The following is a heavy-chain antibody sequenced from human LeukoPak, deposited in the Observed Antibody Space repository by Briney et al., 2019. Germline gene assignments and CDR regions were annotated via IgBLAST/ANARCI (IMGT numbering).Heavy chain of an antibody. V-gene: IGHV1-18*01. D-gene: IGHD3-22*01. Sequence: ASVKVSCKASGYTFTSYGISWVRQAPGQGLEWMGWISAYNGNTNYAQKPQGRVTMTTDTSTSTAYMELRSLRSDDTAVYYCARDAPRVTMIVVVPDAFDIWGQGTMVTVSS. CDR2: ISAYNGNT. J-gene: IGHJ3*02. CDR1: GYTFTSYG. CDR3: ARDAPRVTMIVVVPDAFDI.